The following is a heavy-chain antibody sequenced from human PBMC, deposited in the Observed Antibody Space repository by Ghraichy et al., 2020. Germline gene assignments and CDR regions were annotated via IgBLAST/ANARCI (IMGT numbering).Heavy chain of an antibody. CDR2: ITDSGSYT. CDR3: ERDSGDYELNY. V-gene: IGHV3-21*01. CDR1: GFTFSAYN. J-gene: IGHJ4*02. D-gene: IGHD4-17*01. Sequence: GKSLNISCAASGFTFSAYNMNWVRLAPGKGLEWVSSITDSGSYTYYRDSVKGRFTISRDNTKNSLFLQMNSLRAEDTAIYYCERDSGDYELNYWGTGTLVTVSS.